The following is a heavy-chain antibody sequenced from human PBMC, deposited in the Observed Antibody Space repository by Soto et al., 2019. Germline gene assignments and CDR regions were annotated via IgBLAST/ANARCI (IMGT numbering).Heavy chain of an antibody. D-gene: IGHD3-22*01. CDR3: ARDGDYYDSSGYCDY. Sequence: EVQLVESGGGLVQPGGSLRLSCAVSGFTFGSYWMNWVRLIPGKGLEWVAYIKPDGSATYYVDSVKGRFTISRDNSKNTLYLQMNSLRAEDTAVYYCARDGDYYDSSGYCDYWGQGTLVTVSS. J-gene: IGHJ4*02. CDR1: GFTFGSYW. CDR2: IKPDGSAT. V-gene: IGHV3-7*01.